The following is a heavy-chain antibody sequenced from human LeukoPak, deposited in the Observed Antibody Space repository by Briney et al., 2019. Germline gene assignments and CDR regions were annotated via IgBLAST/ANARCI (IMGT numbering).Heavy chain of an antibody. J-gene: IGHJ3*02. CDR1: GYTFTSYA. V-gene: IGHV7-4-1*02. Sequence: ASVKVSCKASGYTFTSYAMNWVRQAPGQGLELMGWINTNTGNPTYAQGFTGRFVFSLDTSVSTAYLQISSLKAEDNAVSYCAREGIGIAARLEAFYIWGQGTMVTVSS. D-gene: IGHD6-6*01. CDR2: INTNTGNP. CDR3: AREGIGIAARLEAFYI.